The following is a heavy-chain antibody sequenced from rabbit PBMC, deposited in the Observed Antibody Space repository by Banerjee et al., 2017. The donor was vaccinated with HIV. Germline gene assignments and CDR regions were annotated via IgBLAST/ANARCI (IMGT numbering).Heavy chain of an antibody. CDR3: ARDAGGDGYSNDL. CDR1: GFSFSSSYY. CDR2: INTSSGNT. Sequence: QSLEESGGDLVKPEGSLTLTCTASGFSFSSSYYMCWVRQAPGKGLEWIGCINTSSGNTVYASWAKGRFTISKTSWTTVTLQMTGLTAADTATYFCARDAGGDGYSNDLWGPCTLVTVS. D-gene: IGHD7-1*01. V-gene: IGHV1S40*01. J-gene: IGHJ4*01.